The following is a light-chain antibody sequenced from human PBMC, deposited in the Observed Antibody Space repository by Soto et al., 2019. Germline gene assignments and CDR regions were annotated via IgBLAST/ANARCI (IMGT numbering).Light chain of an antibody. CDR2: EAT. Sequence: EIVLTQSPATLSLSPGERATLSCRASQSVGTYLAWYQQKSGQAPRLLIHEATNRATGIPARFSGSGSGTVFTLTISSLEPEDFAVYYCQQRRSWPPTWTFGQGTKVEIK. J-gene: IGKJ1*01. V-gene: IGKV3-11*01. CDR1: QSVGTY. CDR3: QQRRSWPPTWT.